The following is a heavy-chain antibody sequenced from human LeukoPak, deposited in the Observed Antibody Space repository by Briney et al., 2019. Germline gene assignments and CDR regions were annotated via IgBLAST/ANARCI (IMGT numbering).Heavy chain of an antibody. V-gene: IGHV3-53*01. CDR1: GFTVSSNY. CDR2: IYSGGTT. J-gene: IGHJ3*02. Sequence: AGGSLRLSCSASGFTVSSNYMNWVRQAPGKGLEWVSIIYSGGTTYYADSVKGRFTISRDNAKNSLYLQMNSLRAEDTALYYCARVHYGSGSYGSAFDIWGQGTMVTVSS. CDR3: ARVHYGSGSYGSAFDI. D-gene: IGHD3-10*01.